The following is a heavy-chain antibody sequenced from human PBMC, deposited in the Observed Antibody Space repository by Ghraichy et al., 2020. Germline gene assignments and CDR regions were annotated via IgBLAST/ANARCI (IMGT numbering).Heavy chain of an antibody. Sequence: ASVKVSCKASGYSFTSFGISWVRQAPGQGLEWMGWISAYNGNTNYAQKLQGRGTLTMDTSTSTAYMELRSLRSDDTAVYYCARDRIQYCSGGNCYSGYWGQGTLVTVSS. CDR2: ISAYNGNT. V-gene: IGHV1-18*01. J-gene: IGHJ4*02. CDR1: GYSFTSFG. CDR3: ARDRIQYCSGGNCYSGY. D-gene: IGHD2-15*01.